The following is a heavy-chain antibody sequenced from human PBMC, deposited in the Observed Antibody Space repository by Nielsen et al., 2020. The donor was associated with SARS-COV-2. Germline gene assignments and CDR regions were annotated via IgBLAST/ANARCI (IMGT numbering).Heavy chain of an antibody. CDR1: GFTFSSYS. V-gene: IGHV3-21*01. Sequence: GESLKISCAASGFTFSSYSMNWVRQAPGKGLEWVPSISSSSSYIYYADSVKGRFTISRDNAKNSLYLQMNSLRAEDTAVYYCARIGKSYYFDYWGQGTLVTVSS. CDR3: ARIGKSYYFDY. CDR2: ISSSSSYI. J-gene: IGHJ4*02. D-gene: IGHD1-26*01.